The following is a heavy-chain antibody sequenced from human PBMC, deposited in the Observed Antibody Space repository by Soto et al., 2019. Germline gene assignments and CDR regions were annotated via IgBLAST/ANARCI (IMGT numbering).Heavy chain of an antibody. Sequence: TLSLTCTVSGGSISSGDYYWSWIRQPPGKGLEWIGYIYYSGSTYYNPSLKSRVTISVDTSKNQFSLKLSSVTAADTAVYYCARDGSSGSYSFDYWGQGTLVIVSS. CDR2: IYYSGST. V-gene: IGHV4-30-4*01. D-gene: IGHD1-26*01. CDR1: GGSISSGDYY. CDR3: ARDGSSGSYSFDY. J-gene: IGHJ4*02.